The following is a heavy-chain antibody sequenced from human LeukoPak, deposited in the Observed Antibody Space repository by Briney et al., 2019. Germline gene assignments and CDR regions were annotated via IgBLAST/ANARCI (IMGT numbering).Heavy chain of an antibody. D-gene: IGHD3-10*01. CDR2: IRSRIYGGAP. V-gene: IGHV3-49*04. J-gene: IGHJ4*02. Sequence: GGSLRLSCLTSGFTFRDYGLGWVRQAPGMGREWVSFIRSRIYGGAPEYAASVRGRFSVSRDDSESIAYLQMNNLKSEDTAVYYCARGQTVSGAKYYFDFWSPGTLVTVSS. CDR3: ARGQTVSGAKYYFDF. CDR1: GFTFRDYG.